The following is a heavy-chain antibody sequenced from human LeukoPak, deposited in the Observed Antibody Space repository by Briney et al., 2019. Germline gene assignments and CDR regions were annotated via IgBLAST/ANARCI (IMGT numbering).Heavy chain of an antibody. D-gene: IGHD2-2*01. CDR1: GFTFSSYA. J-gene: IGHJ4*02. V-gene: IGHV3-30-3*01. Sequence: PGGSLRLSCAASGFTFSSYAIHWVRQAPGKGLEWVAVISYGGTKKYYADSVKGRFTISRDNSKNTLYLQMNSLRAEDTAVYYCARDSYSVDRAVVPAAIEYWGQGTLVTVSS. CDR2: ISYGGTKK. CDR3: ARDSYSVDRAVVPAAIEY.